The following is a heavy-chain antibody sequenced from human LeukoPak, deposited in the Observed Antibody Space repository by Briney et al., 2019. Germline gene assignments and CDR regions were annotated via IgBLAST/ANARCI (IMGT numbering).Heavy chain of an antibody. J-gene: IGHJ4*02. D-gene: IGHD3-22*01. CDR2: ISGSGGST. CDR1: GFTFSSYA. CDR3: AKFRGYYDSSVVRTDY. Sequence: GGSVRLSCAASGFTFSSYAMSWVRQAPGKGLEWVSAISGSGGSTYYADSVKGRFTISRDNSKNTLYLQMNSLRAEDTAVYYCAKFRGYYDSSVVRTDYWGQGTLVTVTS. V-gene: IGHV3-23*01.